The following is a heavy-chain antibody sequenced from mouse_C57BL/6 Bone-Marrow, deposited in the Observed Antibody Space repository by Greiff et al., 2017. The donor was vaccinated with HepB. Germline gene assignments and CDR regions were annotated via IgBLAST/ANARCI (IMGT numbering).Heavy chain of an antibody. V-gene: IGHV14-4*01. CDR2: IDPENGDT. J-gene: IGHJ3*01. D-gene: IGHD2-1*01. Sequence: VQLQQSGAELVRPGASVKLSCTASGFNIKDDYMHWVKQRPEQGLEWIGWIDPENGDTEYASKFQGKATITADTSSNTAYLQLSSLTSEDTAVYYGTPIYDGLFDYWGQGTLVTVSA. CDR3: TPIYDGLFDY. CDR1: GFNIKDDY.